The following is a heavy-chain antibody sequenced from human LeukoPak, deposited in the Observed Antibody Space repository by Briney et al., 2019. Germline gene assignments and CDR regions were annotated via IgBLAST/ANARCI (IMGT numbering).Heavy chain of an antibody. CDR2: MNPNSGNT. CDR1: GGTFSSYA. J-gene: IGHJ5*02. CDR3: ARSLTRSQFDP. V-gene: IGHV1-8*02. Sequence: ASVKVSCKASGGTFSSYAINWVRQATGQGLEWMGWMNPNSGNTGYAQKFQGRVTMTRNTSISTAYMELSSLRSEDTAVYYCARSLTRSQFDPWGQGTLVTVSS.